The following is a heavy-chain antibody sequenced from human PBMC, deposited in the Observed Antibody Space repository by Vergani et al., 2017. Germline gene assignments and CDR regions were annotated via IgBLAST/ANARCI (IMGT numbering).Heavy chain of an antibody. Sequence: QVQLQESGPGLVKPSETLYLTCTVSGGSLSSYYWSWIRQPPGKGLEWIGYLYYSGSTNYNPSLKSRVTISVDTSKNQFSLKLSSVTAADTAVYYCARHGAVAGTYYYYGMDVWGQGTTVTVSS. D-gene: IGHD6-19*01. V-gene: IGHV4-59*08. CDR3: ARHGAVAGTYYYYGMDV. J-gene: IGHJ6*02. CDR2: LYYSGST. CDR1: GGSLSSYY.